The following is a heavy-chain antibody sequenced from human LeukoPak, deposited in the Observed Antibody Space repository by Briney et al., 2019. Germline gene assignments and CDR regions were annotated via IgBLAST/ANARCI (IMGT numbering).Heavy chain of an antibody. CDR2: ISAYNGNT. V-gene: IGHV1-18*04. CDR3: ARGVTFGGSWYGPYNWFDP. J-gene: IGHJ5*02. Sequence: ASVKVSCKASGYTFTSYGISWVRQAPGQGLEWMGWISAYNGNTNYAQKLQGRVTMTTDTSASTAYMELRSLRSDDTAVYYCARGVTFGGSWYGPYNWFDPWGQGTLVTVSS. CDR1: GYTFTSYG. D-gene: IGHD6-13*01.